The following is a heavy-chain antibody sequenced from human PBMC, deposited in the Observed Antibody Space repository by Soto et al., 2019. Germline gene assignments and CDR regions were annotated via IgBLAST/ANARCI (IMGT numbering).Heavy chain of an antibody. J-gene: IGHJ5*01. Sequence: SVKVSCKASGGTFSSYTISWVRQAPGQGLEWMGRIIPILGIANYAQKFQGRVTITADKSTSTAYMELSSLRSEDTAVYYCARDLRSGGSCYSNWFDSWGQGTLVTVSS. D-gene: IGHD2-15*01. CDR3: ARDLRSGGSCYSNWFDS. V-gene: IGHV1-69*04. CDR2: IIPILGIA. CDR1: GGTFSSYT.